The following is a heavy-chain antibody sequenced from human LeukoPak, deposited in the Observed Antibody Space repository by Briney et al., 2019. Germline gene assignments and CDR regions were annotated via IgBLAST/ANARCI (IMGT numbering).Heavy chain of an antibody. CDR2: IYPGDSDT. D-gene: IGHD2-15*01. J-gene: IGHJ6*04. CDR1: GYSFTSYW. V-gene: IGHV5-51*01. CDR3: ASAASLYCSGGSCYSPYGMDV. Sequence: GESLKISCKGSGYSFTSYWIGWVRQMPGKGLEWMGIIYPGDSDTRYSPSFQGQVTISADKSISTAYLQWSSLKASDTAMYYCASAASLYCSGGSCYSPYGMDVWGKGTTVTVSS.